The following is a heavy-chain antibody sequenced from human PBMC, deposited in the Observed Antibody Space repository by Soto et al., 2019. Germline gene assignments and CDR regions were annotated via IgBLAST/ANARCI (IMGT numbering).Heavy chain of an antibody. Sequence: QVQLQESGPGLVKPSETLSLTCTVSGGSISSYFWTWIRQSPGKGLEWIGYVYYGGNTNYNPSLKSRVTISLDTSRKHFSLKVTSVTAAATAVYYCAARGPKQDDYWGQGTLVTVSS. J-gene: IGHJ4*02. CDR2: VYYGGNT. D-gene: IGHD3-10*01. V-gene: IGHV4-59*01. CDR3: AARGPKQDDY. CDR1: GGSISSYF.